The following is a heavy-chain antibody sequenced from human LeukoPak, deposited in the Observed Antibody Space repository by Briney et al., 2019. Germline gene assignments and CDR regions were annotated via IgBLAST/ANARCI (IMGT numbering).Heavy chain of an antibody. CDR1: GYSISSGYY. CDR3: ASLCSGGSCYLESGWFDP. J-gene: IGHJ5*02. V-gene: IGHV4-38-2*01. CDR2: IYHSGST. Sequence: PSETLSLTCAVSGYSISSGYYWGWIRQPPGKGLEWIGTIYHSGSTYYHPSLKSRVTISVDTSKNQFSLKLSSVTAADTAVYYCASLCSGGSCYLESGWFDPWGQGTLVTVSS. D-gene: IGHD2-15*01.